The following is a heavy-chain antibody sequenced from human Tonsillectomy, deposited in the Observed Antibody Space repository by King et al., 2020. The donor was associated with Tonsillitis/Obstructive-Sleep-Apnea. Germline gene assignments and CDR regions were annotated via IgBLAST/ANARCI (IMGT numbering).Heavy chain of an antibody. CDR2: INGDGSST. CDR3: AREGYGYYDFRY. D-gene: IGHD3-3*01. J-gene: IGHJ4*02. CDR1: GFTFNTYW. Sequence: VRLVESGGGLVQPGGSLRLSCAASGFTFNTYWMHWFRQAPGKGLVLVSRINGDGSSTSYADSVKGRFTISRDNAKNTLYLQMNSLRAEDTAVYYCAREGYGYYDFRYWGQGTLVTVSS. V-gene: IGHV3-74*01.